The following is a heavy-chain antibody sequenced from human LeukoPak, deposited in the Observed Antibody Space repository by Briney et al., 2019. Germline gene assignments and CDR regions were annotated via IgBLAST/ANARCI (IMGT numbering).Heavy chain of an antibody. Sequence: PGGSLRLSCVASGLTFSSYWMSWVRQAPGKGLEWVANIKQDGSEKYYVDSVKGRFTISRDNAKTSLYLQMSSLRAEDTAVYYCARLHSGFDYWGQGTLVTVSS. V-gene: IGHV3-7*01. CDR2: IKQDGSEK. J-gene: IGHJ4*02. CDR3: ARLHSGFDY. CDR1: GLTFSSYW. D-gene: IGHD1-26*01.